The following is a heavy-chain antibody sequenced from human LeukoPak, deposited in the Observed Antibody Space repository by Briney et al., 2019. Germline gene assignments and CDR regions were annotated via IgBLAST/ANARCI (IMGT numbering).Heavy chain of an antibody. V-gene: IGHV3-30*18. CDR2: ISYDGSNK. Sequence: GGSLRLSCAASGFTFNSYGMHWVRQAPGKGLEWVAIISYDGSNKDYAESVKGRFTISRDNSKNTVNLQMNSLRAEDTAVYYCAKAYEAYCGGDCYSFFDYWGQGTLVTVSS. D-gene: IGHD2-21*02. CDR3: AKAYEAYCGGDCYSFFDY. CDR1: GFTFNSYG. J-gene: IGHJ4*02.